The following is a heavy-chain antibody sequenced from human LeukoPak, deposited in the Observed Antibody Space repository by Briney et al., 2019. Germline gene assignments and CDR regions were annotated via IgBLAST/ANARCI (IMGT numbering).Heavy chain of an antibody. CDR3: ARVMITFGGVIVKATFDY. CDR1: GGTFSSYA. V-gene: IGHV1-69*05. CDR2: IIPIFGTA. D-gene: IGHD3-16*02. Sequence: ASVKVSCKASGGTFSSYAISWVRQAPGQGLEWMGGIIPIFGTANYAQKLQGRVTMTTDTSTSTAYMELRSLRSDDTAVYYCARVMITFGGVIVKATFDYWGQGTLVTVSS. J-gene: IGHJ4*02.